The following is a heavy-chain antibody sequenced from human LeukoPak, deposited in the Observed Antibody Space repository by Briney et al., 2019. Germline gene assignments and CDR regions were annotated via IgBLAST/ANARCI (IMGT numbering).Heavy chain of an antibody. V-gene: IGHV4-34*01. CDR2: INHSGST. J-gene: IGHJ4*02. CDR3: ARVLMSYSSGWYRPYYFDY. D-gene: IGHD6-19*01. CDR1: GGSFSGYY. Sequence: SETLSLTCAVYGGSFSGYYWSWIRQPPGKGLEWSGEINHSGSTNYNPSLKSRVTISVDTSKNQFSLKLSSVTAADTAVYYCARVLMSYSSGWYRPYYFDYWGQGTLVTVSS.